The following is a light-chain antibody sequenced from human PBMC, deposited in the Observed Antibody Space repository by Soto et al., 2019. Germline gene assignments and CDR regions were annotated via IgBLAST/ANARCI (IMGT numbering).Light chain of an antibody. J-gene: IGLJ2*01. CDR1: EVGAHRF. V-gene: IGLV2-14*01. Sequence: QSALTQPASVSGSPGQSITISCTGTEVGAHRFVSCYQQVPGTAPKLLIYGVIKRPSGISPRFSGSKAGNTASLTISGLQADDEADYFCSTYTSASTSFGGGTKVTVL. CDR2: GVI. CDR3: STYTSASTS.